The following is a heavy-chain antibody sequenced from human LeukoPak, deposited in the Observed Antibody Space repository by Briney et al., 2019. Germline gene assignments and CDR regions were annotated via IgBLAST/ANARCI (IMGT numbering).Heavy chain of an antibody. V-gene: IGHV3-15*01. J-gene: IGHJ4*02. CDR3: TTDPLDY. CDR1: GFTFKKFW. Sequence: PGGSLRLSCVGSGFTFKKFWMSWVRQAPGKGLEWVGRIKSKTDGGTTDYAAPVKGRFTISRDDSKNTLYLQMNSLKTEDTAVYYCTTDPLDYWGQGTLVTVSS. CDR2: IKSKTDGGTT.